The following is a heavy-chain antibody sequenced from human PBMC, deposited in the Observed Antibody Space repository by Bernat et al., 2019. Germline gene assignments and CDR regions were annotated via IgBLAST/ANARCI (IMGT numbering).Heavy chain of an antibody. D-gene: IGHD3-10*01. V-gene: IGHV1-69*02. CDR1: GGTFSSYT. J-gene: IGHJ6*02. Sequence: QVQLVQSGAEVKKPGSSVKVSCKASGGTFSSYTISWVRQAPGQGLEWMGRIIPILGIANYAQKFQGRVTITADKSTSTAYMELSSLRSEDTAVYYCARKGVTMVRGVIRDGMDVWGQGTTVTVSS. CDR3: ARKGVTMVRGVIRDGMDV. CDR2: IIPILGIA.